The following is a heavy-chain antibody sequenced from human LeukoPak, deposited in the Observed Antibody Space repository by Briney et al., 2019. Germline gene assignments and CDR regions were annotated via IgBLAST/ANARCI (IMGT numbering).Heavy chain of an antibody. CDR1: GFTFSSYA. Sequence: PGGSLRLSCAASGFTFSSYAMYWVRQAPGKGLEWVAVIWYDGSNKYYADSVKGRFTISRDNSKNTLYLQMNSLRAEDTAVYYCARDLRLVLDYWGQGTLVTVSS. CDR2: IWYDGSNK. J-gene: IGHJ4*02. V-gene: IGHV3-33*08. CDR3: ARDLRLVLDY. D-gene: IGHD6-19*01.